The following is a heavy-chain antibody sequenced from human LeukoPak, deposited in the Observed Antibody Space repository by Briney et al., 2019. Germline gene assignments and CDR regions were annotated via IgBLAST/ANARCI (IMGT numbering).Heavy chain of an antibody. D-gene: IGHD3-22*01. CDR1: GFTFSSYG. CDR3: AKDQATMIVVVIFDY. CDR2: ISYDGSNK. J-gene: IGHJ4*02. V-gene: IGHV3-30*18. Sequence: GGSLRLSCAASGFTFSSYGMHWVRQAPGKGLEWVAVISYDGSNKYYADSVKGRFTISRDNSKNTLYLQMNSLRAEDTAVYYCAKDQATMIVVVIFDYWGQGTLVTVSS.